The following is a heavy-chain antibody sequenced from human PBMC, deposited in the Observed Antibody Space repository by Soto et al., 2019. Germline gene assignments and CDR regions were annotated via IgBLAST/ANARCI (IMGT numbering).Heavy chain of an antibody. CDR1: GGSISSGGYY. CDR2: IYYSGST. V-gene: IGHV4-31*03. J-gene: IGHJ6*02. CDR3: ARVEDSSSWYQGYYGMDV. D-gene: IGHD6-13*01. Sequence: SETLSLTCTVSGGSISSGGYYWSWIRQHPGKGLEWIGYIYYSGSTYYNPSLKSRVTISVDTSKNQFSLKLSSVTAADTAVYYCARVEDSSSWYQGYYGMDVWGQGTTVTVSS.